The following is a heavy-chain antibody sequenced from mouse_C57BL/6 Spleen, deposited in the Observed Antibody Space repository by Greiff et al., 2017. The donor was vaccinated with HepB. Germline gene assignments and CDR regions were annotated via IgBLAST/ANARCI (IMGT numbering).Heavy chain of an antibody. D-gene: IGHD2-5*01. CDR1: GFTFSSYG. J-gene: IGHJ3*01. V-gene: IGHV5-6*02. Sequence: DVMLVESGGDLVKPGGSLKLSCAASGFTFSSYGMSWVRQTPDKRLEWVATISSGGSYTYYPDSVKGRFTISRDNAKNTLYLQMSSLKSEDTAMYYCARPLSYYSNYDWFAYWGQGTLVTVSA. CDR3: ARPLSYYSNYDWFAY. CDR2: ISSGGSYT.